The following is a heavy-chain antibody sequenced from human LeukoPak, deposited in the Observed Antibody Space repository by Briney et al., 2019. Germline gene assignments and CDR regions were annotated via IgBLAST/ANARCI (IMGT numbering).Heavy chain of an antibody. Sequence: GGSLRLSCAASGFTFSSYWMSWVRQAPGKGLEWVAVISYDGSNKYYADSVKGRFTISRDNSKNTLYLQMNSLRTEDTAMYYCARLIGYSGYGDCWGQGTLVTVSS. V-gene: IGHV3-30-3*01. D-gene: IGHD5-12*01. CDR2: ISYDGSNK. CDR1: GFTFSSYW. J-gene: IGHJ4*02. CDR3: ARLIGYSGYGDC.